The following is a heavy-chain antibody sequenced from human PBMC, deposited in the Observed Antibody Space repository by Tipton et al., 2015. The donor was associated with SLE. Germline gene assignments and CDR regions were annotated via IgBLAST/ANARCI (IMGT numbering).Heavy chain of an antibody. CDR3: TRGFWIFGVVISY. Sequence: GSLRLSCAASGFTFSRYNMNWIRQAPGKGLEWVSYISSSASTIYYADSVKGRFTISRDNAKNSLYLQMNSLRAEDTAIYYCTRGFWIFGVVISYWGQGTLVSVTS. CDR2: ISSSASTI. D-gene: IGHD3-3*01. V-gene: IGHV3-48*01. CDR1: GFTFSRYN. J-gene: IGHJ4*02.